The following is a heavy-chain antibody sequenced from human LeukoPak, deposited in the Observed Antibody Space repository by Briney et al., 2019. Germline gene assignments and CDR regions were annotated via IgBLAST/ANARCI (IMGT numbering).Heavy chain of an antibody. Sequence: SETLSLTCAVYGGXFSDYYCSWIRQSPGKGLEWIGEINHSGSTNYNPSLKSRVTISVDTSKNQFSLKLNSVTAADTAVYYCASCSSTSWYAGDWFDPWGQGTLVTVSS. CDR2: INHSGST. J-gene: IGHJ5*02. CDR1: GGXFSDYY. CDR3: ASCSSTSWYAGDWFDP. V-gene: IGHV4-34*01. D-gene: IGHD2-2*01.